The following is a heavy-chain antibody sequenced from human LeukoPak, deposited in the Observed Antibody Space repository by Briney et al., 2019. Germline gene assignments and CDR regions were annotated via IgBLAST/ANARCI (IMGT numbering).Heavy chain of an antibody. CDR2: ISNSGYT. CDR3: AKDNRAVGTSVFEY. V-gene: IGHV3-23*01. CDR1: GSTFIDYA. J-gene: IGHJ4*02. Sequence: GGSLRLSCATSGSTFIDYAMSWVRQAPGKGLEWVSSISNSGYTYYAVSVKGRFTVSRDSSKNTVYLQMNSLRAEDTAIYYCAKDNRAVGTSVFEYWGQGTLVSVSS. D-gene: IGHD4-23*01.